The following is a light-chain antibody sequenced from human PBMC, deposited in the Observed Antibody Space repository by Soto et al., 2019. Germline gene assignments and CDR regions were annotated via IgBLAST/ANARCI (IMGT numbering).Light chain of an antibody. CDR1: SSDVGSYNL. CDR2: EGS. J-gene: IGLJ2*01. CDR3: CSYAGSNTVVV. Sequence: QSVLTQPASVSGSPGQSITISCTGASSDVGSYNLVSWYQHHPGKAPKLMIYEGSKRPSGVSHRFSGSRSGNTASLTISGLQAEDEADYFCCSYAGSNTVVVFGGGTKLTVL. V-gene: IGLV2-23*03.